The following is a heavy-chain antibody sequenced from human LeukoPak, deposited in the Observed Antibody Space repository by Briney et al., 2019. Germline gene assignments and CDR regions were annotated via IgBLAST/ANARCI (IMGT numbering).Heavy chain of an antibody. CDR3: ARDSCSSTSCPMGGAFDI. V-gene: IGHV1-69*05. D-gene: IGHD2-2*01. CDR2: IIPIFGTA. CDR1: GGTFSSYA. J-gene: IGHJ3*02. Sequence: SVKVSCKASGGTFSSYAISWVRQAPGQGLEWMGGIIPIFGTANYAQKLQGRVTITTDESTSTAYMELSSLRSEDTAVYYCARDSCSSTSCPMGGAFDIWGQGTMVTVSS.